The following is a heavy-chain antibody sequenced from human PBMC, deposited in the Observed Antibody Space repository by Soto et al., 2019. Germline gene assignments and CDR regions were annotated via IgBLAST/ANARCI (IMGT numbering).Heavy chain of an antibody. V-gene: IGHV3-23*01. CDR3: ARVRHAHYSSESGGYSES. Sequence: EVQLLESGGGLVQPGGSLRLSCAASGFTFSNYGMTWVRQAPGKGLEWVSGINVGGSVYYADSVKGRFTISRDNSKNTLYLQMDSLRAEDTGVYYCARVRHAHYSSESGGYSESRGQGTQVTVSS. J-gene: IGHJ4*02. CDR2: INVGGSV. CDR1: GFTFSNYG. D-gene: IGHD3-22*01.